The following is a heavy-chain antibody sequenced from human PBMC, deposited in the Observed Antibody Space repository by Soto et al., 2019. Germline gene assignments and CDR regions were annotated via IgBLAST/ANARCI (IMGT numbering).Heavy chain of an antibody. V-gene: IGHV3-9*01. CDR3: AKDMCGRDCSALDH. CDR1: GFTFENHA. J-gene: IGHJ4*02. CDR2: ISWNSDTI. D-gene: IGHD2-21*02. Sequence: GGSLRLSCAASGFTFENHAMHWVRQPRGKGLEWVSSISWNSDTIAYADSVKGRFTISRDSAKNSLYLQMNSLRPEDTALYYCAKDMCGRDCSALDHWGQGTLVTVSS.